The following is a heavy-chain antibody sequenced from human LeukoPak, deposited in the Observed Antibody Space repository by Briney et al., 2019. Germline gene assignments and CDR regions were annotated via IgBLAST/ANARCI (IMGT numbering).Heavy chain of an antibody. J-gene: IGHJ5*02. V-gene: IGHV1-69*05. Sequence: SVKVSCKASGGTFSSYAISWVRQAPGQGLEWMGGIIPIFGTANYARKFQGRVTITTDESTSTAYMELSSLRSEDTAVYYCASRGLEENWFDPWGQGTLVTVSS. CDR1: GGTFSSYA. CDR2: IIPIFGTA. CDR3: ASRGLEENWFDP. D-gene: IGHD3/OR15-3a*01.